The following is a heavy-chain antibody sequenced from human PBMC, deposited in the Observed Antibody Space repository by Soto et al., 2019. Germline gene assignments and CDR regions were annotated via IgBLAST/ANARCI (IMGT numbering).Heavy chain of an antibody. CDR1: GFTFSYYW. Sequence: EVQLVESEGGLVQPGGSLRLSCAASGFTFSYYWMHWVRQAPGQGLVWVSRIHSDGSSTTYADSVKGRFTISRDNAKNTLYLQMNSLSAEYIAVNYRARGYRGALDLWGQGTMVTVSS. CDR3: ARGYRGALDL. J-gene: IGHJ3*01. D-gene: IGHD5-18*01. CDR2: IHSDGSST. V-gene: IGHV3-74*01.